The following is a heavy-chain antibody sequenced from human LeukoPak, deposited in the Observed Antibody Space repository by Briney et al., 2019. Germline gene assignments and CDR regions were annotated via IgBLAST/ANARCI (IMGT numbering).Heavy chain of an antibody. CDR2: INHSGST. Sequence: PSETLSLTCAVYGGSFSGYYWSWIRQPPGKGLEWIGEINHSGSTNYSPSLKSRVTISVDTSKNQFSLKLSSVTAADTAVYYCARFRVVVPAAKLLHAFDIWGQGTMVTVSS. J-gene: IGHJ3*02. CDR1: GGSFSGYY. V-gene: IGHV4-34*01. CDR3: ARFRVVVPAAKLLHAFDI. D-gene: IGHD2-2*01.